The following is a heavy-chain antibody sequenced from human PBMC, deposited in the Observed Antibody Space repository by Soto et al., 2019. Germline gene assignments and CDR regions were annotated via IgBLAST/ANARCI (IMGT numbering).Heavy chain of an antibody. Sequence: GSAVHVSCKPSGYTFINYYMHWVRQAPGQGLEWKGIINPSRGSKSYAQKFQGRVTMTRDTPTSTVYMELSSLRSEDTAVYYCARLRGWRLSGSGYYFDYWGQGTLVNVSS. D-gene: IGHD3-10*01. CDR1: GYTFINYY. CDR2: INPSRGSK. V-gene: IGHV1-46*03. CDR3: ARLRGWRLSGSGYYFDY. J-gene: IGHJ4*02.